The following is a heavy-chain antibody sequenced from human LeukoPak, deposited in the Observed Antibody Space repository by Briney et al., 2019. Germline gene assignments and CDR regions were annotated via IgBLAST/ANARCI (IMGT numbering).Heavy chain of an antibody. CDR1: RFTFSSSW. J-gene: IGHJ5*02. CDR2: IDQRGGDK. V-gene: IGHV3-7*01. D-gene: IGHD7-27*01. CDR3: ARSSLGWFDP. Sequence: GGSLRLSCAASRFTFSSSWMSWVRQAPGKGLEWVATIDQRGGDKFSVDSVKGRFIISRDNAKNSVYLQMNSLTAEDTAVYYCARSSLGWFDPWGQGTLVTVSS.